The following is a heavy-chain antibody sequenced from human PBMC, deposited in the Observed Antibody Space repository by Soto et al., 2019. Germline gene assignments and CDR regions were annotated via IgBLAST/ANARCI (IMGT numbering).Heavy chain of an antibody. Sequence: EVQLVESGGGLVQPGGSLRLSCAASGFTFSTYWMHWVRQPPGKGLVWVSRINNDGSNTAYADCVKGRFTISRDNAQSTLYLQMNSLRAEDTAVYYFARHPLIGTTEYGLDVWGQGTTVSVSS. J-gene: IGHJ6*02. D-gene: IGHD1-7*01. CDR1: GFTFSTYW. CDR3: ARHPLIGTTEYGLDV. V-gene: IGHV3-74*01. CDR2: INNDGSNT.